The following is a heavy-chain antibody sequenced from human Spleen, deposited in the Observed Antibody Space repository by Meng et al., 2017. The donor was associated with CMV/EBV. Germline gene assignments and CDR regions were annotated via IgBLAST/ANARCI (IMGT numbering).Heavy chain of an antibody. CDR2: IHPHRGDT. Sequence: ASVKVSCKASGYTFTAHYFHWVRQAPGQGLEWMGWIHPHRGDTNYAQQFQGRVTLTRDTSINTGYMELTRLTSDDTAVYYCARESPHTGYGMDVWGQGTTVTVSS. CDR1: GYTFTAHY. D-gene: IGHD2-8*02. J-gene: IGHJ6*02. CDR3: ARESPHTGYGMDV. V-gene: IGHV1-2*02.